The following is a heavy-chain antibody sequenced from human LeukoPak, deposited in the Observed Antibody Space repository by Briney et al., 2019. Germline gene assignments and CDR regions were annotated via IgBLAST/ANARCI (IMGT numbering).Heavy chain of an antibody. Sequence: SETLSLTCTVAGDYISSGTYYWRWLRQPAGGGRVWIGRVYSSGNTHYNPSLKSRVTISIDTSKNQYSLKLSAVTAADTAAYYCARGVGSSSSNWFDPWGQGTLVTVSS. D-gene: IGHD6-6*01. CDR3: ARGVGSSSSNWFDP. V-gene: IGHV4-61*02. CDR2: VYSSGNT. CDR1: GDYISSGTYY. J-gene: IGHJ5*02.